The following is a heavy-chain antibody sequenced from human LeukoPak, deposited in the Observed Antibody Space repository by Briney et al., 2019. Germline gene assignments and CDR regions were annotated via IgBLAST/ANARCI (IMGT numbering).Heavy chain of an antibody. CDR3: ARGREVVVVAATIGYYYYYGMDV. Sequence: SETLSLTCAVYGGSFSGYYWSWIRQAPGKGLEWTGEINHSGSTNYNPSLKSRVTISVDTSKNQFSLKLSSVTAADTAVYYCARGREVVVVAATIGYYYYYGMDVWGKGTTVTVSS. J-gene: IGHJ6*04. CDR2: INHSGST. CDR1: GGSFSGYY. V-gene: IGHV4-34*01. D-gene: IGHD2-15*01.